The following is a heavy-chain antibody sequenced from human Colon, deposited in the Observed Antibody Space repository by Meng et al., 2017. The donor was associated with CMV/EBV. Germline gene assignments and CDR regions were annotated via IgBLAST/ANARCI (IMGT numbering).Heavy chain of an antibody. J-gene: IGHJ4*02. CDR1: GGSISTYH. Sequence: QLQRQESGPGLVRPSDALSSTCHVSGGSISTYHWSWIRQPAGEGLEWLGRISTNRNTDYNPSLNSRATIWLDTSNNQFSLKLTSVTAADTAVYYCVRGGYSGTQTGGVQEYWGQGTLVTVSS. D-gene: IGHD5-12*01. CDR3: VRGGYSGTQTGGVQEY. CDR2: ISTNRNT. V-gene: IGHV4-4*07.